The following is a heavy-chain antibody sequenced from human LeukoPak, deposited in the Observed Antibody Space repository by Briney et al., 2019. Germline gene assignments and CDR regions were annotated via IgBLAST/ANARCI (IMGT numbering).Heavy chain of an antibody. J-gene: IGHJ6*02. D-gene: IGHD2-15*01. CDR3: ARVKFVAAPFYYYGMDV. V-gene: IGHV1-18*01. CDR2: ISAYNGNT. Sequence: GASVKVSCKASGYTFTSYGISWVRQAPGQGLEWMGWISAYNGNTNYAQKLQGRVTMTTDTSTSTAYMELRSLRSDDTAVYYCARVKFVAAPFYYYGMDVWGQGTTVTVSS. CDR1: GYTFTSYG.